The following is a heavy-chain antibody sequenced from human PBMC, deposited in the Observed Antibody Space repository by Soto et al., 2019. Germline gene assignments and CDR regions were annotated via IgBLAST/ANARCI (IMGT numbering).Heavy chain of an antibody. Sequence: GGSLRLSCAASGFTFSSYGMHWVRQAPGKGLEWVAVISYDGSNKYFADSVKGRFTFSRDNSKNTLYLQLNSLRAEDRVFYYCAKNLEGGPLELAFDIWGQGKMVTVSS. CDR2: ISYDGSNK. CDR3: AKNLEGGPLELAFDI. CDR1: GFTFSSYG. J-gene: IGHJ3*02. D-gene: IGHD3-10*01. V-gene: IGHV3-30*18.